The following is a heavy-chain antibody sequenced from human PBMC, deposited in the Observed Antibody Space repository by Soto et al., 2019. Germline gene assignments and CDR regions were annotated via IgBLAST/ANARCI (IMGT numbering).Heavy chain of an antibody. Sequence: PSETLSLTCDVPGGSIDNSHSFWGWVRQPPGRGLEFLGSVYYSGGTYYNPSLKSRVTISVDTSKNQFSLKLSSVTAADTAVYYCAREWSGSSFGYYYYGMDVWGQGTTVTVSS. CDR3: AREWSGSSFGYYYYGMDV. CDR1: GGSIDNSHSF. V-gene: IGHV4-39*02. J-gene: IGHJ6*02. D-gene: IGHD6-13*01. CDR2: VYYSGGT.